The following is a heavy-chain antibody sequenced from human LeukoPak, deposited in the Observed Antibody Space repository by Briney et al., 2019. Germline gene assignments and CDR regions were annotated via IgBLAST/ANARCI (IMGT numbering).Heavy chain of an antibody. CDR2: IIPIFGTA. D-gene: IGHD6-6*01. CDR3: ARARRYSSSEFDY. Sequence: SVKVSCKASGYTFTGYYMHWVRQAPGQGLEWMGGIIPIFGTADYAQKFQGRVTITADESTSTAYMELSSLRSEDTAVYYCARARRYSSSEFDYWGQGTLVTVSS. V-gene: IGHV1-69*13. CDR1: GYTFTGYY. J-gene: IGHJ4*02.